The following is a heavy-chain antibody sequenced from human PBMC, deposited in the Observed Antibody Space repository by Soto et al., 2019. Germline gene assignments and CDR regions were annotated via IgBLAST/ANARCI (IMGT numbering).Heavy chain of an antibody. CDR1: GFTFSSYW. CDR3: ARRPAAGKYNWFDP. V-gene: IGHV3-7*01. CDR2: IKQDGSEK. D-gene: IGHD6-13*01. J-gene: IGHJ5*02. Sequence: PGGSLRLSCAASGFTFSSYWMSWVRQAPGKGLEWVANIKQDGSEKYYVDSVKGRFTISRDNAKNSLYLQMNSLRAEDTAVYYCARRPAAGKYNWFDPWGQGTLVTVSS.